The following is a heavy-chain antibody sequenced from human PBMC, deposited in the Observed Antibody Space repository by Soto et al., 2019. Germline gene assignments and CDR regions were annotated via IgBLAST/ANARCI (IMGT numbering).Heavy chain of an antibody. D-gene: IGHD4-17*01. CDR3: AKAPGDYAFYYFDY. V-gene: IGHV3-66*01. Sequence: GGSLRLSCAASGFTVSSNYMSWVRQAPGKGLEWVSVIYSGGSTYYADSVKGRFTISRDNSKNTLYLQMNSLRAEDTAVYYCAKAPGDYAFYYFDYWGQGTLVTVSS. CDR2: IYSGGST. J-gene: IGHJ4*02. CDR1: GFTVSSNY.